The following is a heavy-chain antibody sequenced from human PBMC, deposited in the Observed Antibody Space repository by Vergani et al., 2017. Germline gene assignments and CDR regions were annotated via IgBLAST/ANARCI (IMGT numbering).Heavy chain of an antibody. CDR3: AKGEYYDFWSGSSDYYYYYMDV. Sequence: EVQLLESGGGLVQPGGSLRLSCAASGFTFSSYAMSWVRQAPGKGLEWVSVIYSGGSSTYYADSVKGRFTISRDNSKNTLYLQMNSLRAEDTAVYYCAKGEYYDFWSGSSDYYYYYMDVWGKGTTVTVSS. V-gene: IGHV3-23*03. CDR2: IYSGGSST. CDR1: GFTFSSYA. J-gene: IGHJ6*03. D-gene: IGHD3-3*01.